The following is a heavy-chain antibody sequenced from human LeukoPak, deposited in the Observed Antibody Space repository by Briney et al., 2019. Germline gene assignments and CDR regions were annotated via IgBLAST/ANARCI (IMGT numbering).Heavy chain of an antibody. Sequence: SVKVSCKASGGTFSSYAISWVRPPPGQGLEWMGGIIPICGTANYAQKFQGRVTITTDESTSTAYMELSGLRSEDTAVYYCASSTSPRVSMDVGGKGTSVTVSS. CDR3: ASSTSPRVSMDV. CDR2: IIPICGTA. J-gene: IGHJ6*03. CDR1: GGTFSSYA. D-gene: IGHD2-2*01. V-gene: IGHV1-69*05.